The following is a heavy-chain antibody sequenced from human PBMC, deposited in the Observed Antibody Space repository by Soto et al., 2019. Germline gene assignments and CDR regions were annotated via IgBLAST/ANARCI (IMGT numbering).Heavy chain of an antibody. Sequence: ASVKVSCKASGYTFTSYAMHWVRQAPGQRLEWMGWINAYNGNTKYAQKFQGRVTMTRDTSTSTAYMELRSLRSDDTAVYYCARDRSPAIVVVVAATLNYWGQGTLVTVSS. V-gene: IGHV1-3*01. CDR3: ARDRSPAIVVVVAATLNY. CDR1: GYTFTSYA. D-gene: IGHD2-15*01. J-gene: IGHJ4*02. CDR2: INAYNGNT.